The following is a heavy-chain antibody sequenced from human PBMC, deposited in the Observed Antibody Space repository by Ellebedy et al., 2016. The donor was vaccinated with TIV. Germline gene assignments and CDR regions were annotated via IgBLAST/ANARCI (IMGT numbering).Heavy chain of an antibody. Sequence: AGSLRLSXAASGLTFRSYAMSWVRQAPGKGLEWVSSISSSSSYIYYADSVKGRFTISRDNAKNSLYLQMNSLRAEDTAVYYCARVSGSPDYWGQGTLVTVSS. CDR2: ISSSSSYI. CDR1: GLTFRSYA. D-gene: IGHD1-26*01. V-gene: IGHV3-21*01. J-gene: IGHJ4*02. CDR3: ARVSGSPDY.